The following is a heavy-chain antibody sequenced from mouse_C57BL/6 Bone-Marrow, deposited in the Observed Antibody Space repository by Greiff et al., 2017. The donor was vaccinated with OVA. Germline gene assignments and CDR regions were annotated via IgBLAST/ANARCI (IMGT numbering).Heavy chain of an antibody. CDR2: IYPGDGDT. V-gene: IGHV1-80*01. CDR1: GYAFSNYW. CDR3: ARGAY. Sequence: VQLKESGAELVKPGASVKISCKASGYAFSNYWMNWVKQRPGKGLEWIGQIYPGDGDTNYNGKFKGKASLTADKSSSTGYIQLSSLTSEDSAVYFCARGAYWGQGTLVTVSA. J-gene: IGHJ3*01.